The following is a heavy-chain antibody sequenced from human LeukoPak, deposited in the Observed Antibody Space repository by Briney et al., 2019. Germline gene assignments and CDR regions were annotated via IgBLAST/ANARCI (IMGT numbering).Heavy chain of an antibody. J-gene: IGHJ4*02. CDR2: IYHSGST. CDR1: GGSISSSNW. D-gene: IGHD6-13*01. Sequence: SGTLSLTCAVSGGSISSSNWWSWVRQPPGKGLEWIGEIYHSGSTYYNPSLKSRVTISVDTSKNQFSLKLSSVTAADTAVYYCAREYSSSWYIGTPFDYWGQGTLVTVSS. V-gene: IGHV4-4*02. CDR3: AREYSSSWYIGTPFDY.